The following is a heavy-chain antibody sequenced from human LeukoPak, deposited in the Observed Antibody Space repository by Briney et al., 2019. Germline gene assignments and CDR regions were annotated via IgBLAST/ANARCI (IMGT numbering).Heavy chain of an antibody. CDR2: ISSSSYI. Sequence: GGSLRLSCAASGFTFSSYSMNWVRQAPGKGLEWVSSISSSSYIYYADSVKGRFTISRDNAKNSLYLQMNSLKTEDTAVYYCTRDSDDYGDSDEFDVFDIWGQGTMVTVSS. CDR3: TRDSDDYGDSDEFDVFDI. D-gene: IGHD4-17*01. CDR1: GFTFSSYS. J-gene: IGHJ3*02. V-gene: IGHV3-21*03.